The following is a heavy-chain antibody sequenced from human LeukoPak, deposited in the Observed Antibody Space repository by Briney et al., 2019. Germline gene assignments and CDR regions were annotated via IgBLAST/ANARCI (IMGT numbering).Heavy chain of an antibody. Sequence: GGPLRLSCAASGFNYSTYLMTWVRQAPGKGLEWVANIKQDGSERYYVDSVEGRVTISRGNAKESVFPRINSLRAEDAGVYYCERYRRGPFDYWGQGTLVTVSS. CDR3: ERYRRGPFDY. CDR2: IKQDGSER. V-gene: IGHV3-7*03. J-gene: IGHJ4*02. CDR1: GFNYSTYL. D-gene: IGHD3-10*01.